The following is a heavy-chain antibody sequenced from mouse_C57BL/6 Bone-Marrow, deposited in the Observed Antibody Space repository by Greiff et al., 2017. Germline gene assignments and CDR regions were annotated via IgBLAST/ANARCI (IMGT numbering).Heavy chain of an antibody. J-gene: IGHJ3*01. CDR3: ARYCGYDGFAY. Sequence: EVMLVESGRGLVQPGGSLSLSCAASGFTFTDYYMSWVRQPPGKALEWLGFIRNKANGYTTEYSASVKGRFTISRDNSQSILYLQMNALRAEDSATYYCARYCGYDGFAYWGQGTLVTVSA. D-gene: IGHD2-2*01. CDR2: IRNKANGYTT. V-gene: IGHV7-3*01. CDR1: GFTFTDYY.